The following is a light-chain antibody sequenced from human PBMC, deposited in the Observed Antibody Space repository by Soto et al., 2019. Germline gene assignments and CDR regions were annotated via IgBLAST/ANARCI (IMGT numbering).Light chain of an antibody. CDR2: KAS. CDR3: QQYNNWPPYT. CDR1: QSISSW. J-gene: IGKJ2*01. Sequence: DIQMTQSPSALSASIGDRVTITCRASQSISSWLAWYQQKPGKAPKVLIYKASSLESGVPSRFSGSGSGTDFTLTISSLQPEDFATYYCQQYNNWPPYTFGQGTKLEIK. V-gene: IGKV1-5*03.